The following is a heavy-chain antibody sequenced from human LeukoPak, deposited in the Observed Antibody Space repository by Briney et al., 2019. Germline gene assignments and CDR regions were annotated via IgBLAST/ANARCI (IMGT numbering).Heavy chain of an antibody. CDR2: ISSSGSII. CDR1: GFTFSDYY. V-gene: IGHV3-11*04. J-gene: IGHJ4*02. CDR3: AKVWSSQGLDY. D-gene: IGHD3-3*01. Sequence: GGSLRLSCAASGFTFSDYYMTWIRQAPGKGLEWVSYISSSGSIINYADSVKGRFTISRDNSKNTLYLQMNSLRVEDTAVYYCAKVWSSQGLDYWGQGTLVTVSS.